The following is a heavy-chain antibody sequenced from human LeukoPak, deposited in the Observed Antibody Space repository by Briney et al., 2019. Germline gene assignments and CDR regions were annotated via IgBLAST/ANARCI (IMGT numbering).Heavy chain of an antibody. CDR1: GYTFTSYD. J-gene: IGHJ6*02. V-gene: IGHV1-8*01. D-gene: IGHD3-3*01. Sequence: ASVKVSRKASGYTFTSYDINWVRQATGQGLEWMGWMNPNSGNTGYAQKFQGRVTMTRNTSISTAYMELSSLRSEDTAVYYCARDQSGALRITIFGVVSTGYYGMDVWGQGTTVTVSS. CDR3: ARDQSGALRITIFGVVSTGYYGMDV. CDR2: MNPNSGNT.